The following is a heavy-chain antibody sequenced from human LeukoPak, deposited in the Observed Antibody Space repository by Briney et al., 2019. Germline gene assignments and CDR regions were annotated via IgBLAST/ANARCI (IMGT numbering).Heavy chain of an antibody. CDR2: ISGSGDNT. J-gene: IGHJ4*02. Sequence: PGGSLRLSCAASGFTFSNYAMSWVRQAPGKGLEWVSDISGSGDNTYYADSVKGRFTISRGNSKNTLYLQMNSLRAEDTAVYYCAKNSRVSAAAGTEDYWGQGTLVTVSS. CDR1: GFTFSNYA. CDR3: AKNSRVSAAAGTEDY. V-gene: IGHV3-23*01. D-gene: IGHD6-13*01.